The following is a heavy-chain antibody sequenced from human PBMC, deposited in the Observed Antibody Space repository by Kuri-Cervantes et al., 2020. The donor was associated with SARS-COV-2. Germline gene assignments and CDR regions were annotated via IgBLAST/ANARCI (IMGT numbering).Heavy chain of an antibody. CDR3: TRAGYDNSGYYYSFDF. J-gene: IGHJ4*02. V-gene: IGHV4-59*11. CDR2: VYSSGST. Sequence: GSLRLSCTVSGGSISSHYWSWIRQPPGKGLEWIGYVYSSGSTNYSPSLKSRVAMSVDTSKNQFSLKLTSVTAADTAVYYCTRAGYDNSGYYYSFDFWGQGTLVTVSS. CDR1: GGSISSHY. D-gene: IGHD3-22*01.